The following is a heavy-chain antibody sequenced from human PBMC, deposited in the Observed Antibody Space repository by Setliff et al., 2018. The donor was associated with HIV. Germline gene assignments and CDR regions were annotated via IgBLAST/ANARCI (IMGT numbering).Heavy chain of an antibody. CDR1: GFTFSDHY. CDR2: VRKKTNSYTT. V-gene: IGHV3-72*01. J-gene: IGHJ4*02. Sequence: PGGSLRLSCAASGFTFSDHYMDWVRQAPGKGLEWVGRVRKKTNSYTTEYAASVKGRFTISRDDSKNSLFLQMSSLKAEDTAVYYCVRAAAGLDIWSQGIRVTVSS. CDR3: VRAAAGLDI.